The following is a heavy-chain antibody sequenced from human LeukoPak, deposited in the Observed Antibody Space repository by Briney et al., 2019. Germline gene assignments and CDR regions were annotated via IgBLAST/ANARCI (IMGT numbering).Heavy chain of an antibody. CDR1: GYTFTGYY. CDR3: ARWGDYYDSSLYFQH. J-gene: IGHJ1*01. D-gene: IGHD3-22*01. CDR2: INPNSGGT. V-gene: IGHV1-2*02. Sequence: ASVKVSCKASGYTFTGYYMHWVRQAPGQGLEWMGWINPNSGGTNYAQKFQGRVTMTRDTSISTAYMELSRLRSDDTAVYYCARWGDYYDSSLYFQHWGQGTLVTVSS.